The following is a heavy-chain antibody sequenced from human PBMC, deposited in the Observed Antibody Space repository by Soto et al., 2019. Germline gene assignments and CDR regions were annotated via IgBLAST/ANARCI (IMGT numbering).Heavy chain of an antibody. J-gene: IGHJ6*02. CDR1: GGSISNYY. CDR2: IYYSGST. CDR3: ARGTTVTSKFYYYHGMDV. V-gene: IGHV4-59*01. Sequence: SETLSLTCTVSGGSISNYYWNWIRQPPGKGLEWIGYIYYSGSTSYSPSLKSRVTISVDTSMSQFSLKLSSVTAADTALYYCARGTTVTSKFYYYHGMDVWVQGTTVTVSS. D-gene: IGHD4-17*01.